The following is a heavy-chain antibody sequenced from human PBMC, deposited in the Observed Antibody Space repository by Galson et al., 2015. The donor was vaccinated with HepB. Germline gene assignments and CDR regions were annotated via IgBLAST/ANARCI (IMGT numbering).Heavy chain of an antibody. J-gene: IGHJ4*02. D-gene: IGHD1-14*01. CDR2: TYYRSKWYN. V-gene: IGHV6-1*01. CDR1: GDSVSNSSAA. Sequence: CAISGDSVSNSSAAWNWIRQSPSRGLEWLGRTYYRSKWYNEYVVSVRSRITINSDTSKNQFSLQLNSVTPEDTAVYYCARDEEIRNAFEYWGQGTLVTVSS. CDR3: ARDEEIRNAFEY.